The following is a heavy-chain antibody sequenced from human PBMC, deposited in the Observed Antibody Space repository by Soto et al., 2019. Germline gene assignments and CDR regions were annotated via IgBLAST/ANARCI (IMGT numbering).Heavy chain of an antibody. Sequence: GGSLRLSCVASGFSFISHVLTWVRQAPGKGLEWVSAMNGDGRNIFYADSVKGRFTISRDNSKDTLYLQMNSLRAEDTAVYYCAKHGITIFGVVSPINWFDPWGQGTLVTVSS. CDR1: GFSFISHV. V-gene: IGHV3-23*01. J-gene: IGHJ5*02. CDR3: AKHGITIFGVVSPINWFDP. D-gene: IGHD3-3*01. CDR2: MNGDGRNI.